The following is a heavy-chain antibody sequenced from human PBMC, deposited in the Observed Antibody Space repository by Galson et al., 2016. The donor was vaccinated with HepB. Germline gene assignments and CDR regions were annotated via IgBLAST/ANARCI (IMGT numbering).Heavy chain of an antibody. CDR2: VYGGGNDP. CDR3: PKDRGLEFHDYHFDF. J-gene: IGHJ4*02. V-gene: IGHV3-23*01. Sequence: SLRLSCAASGFTFSNFAMSWVRQAPGKGLEWVSSVYGGGNDPTYADSGKGRFTISRDNSKNTLYPKMNNLGAEETAKYYCPKDRGLEFHDYHFDFWGQGALVTVSS. D-gene: IGHD3-16*01. CDR1: GFTFSNFA.